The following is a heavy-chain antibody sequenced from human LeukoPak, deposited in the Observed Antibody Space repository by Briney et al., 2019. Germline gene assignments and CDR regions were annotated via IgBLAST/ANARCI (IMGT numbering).Heavy chain of an antibody. Sequence: GSLRLSCAASGFTVSSNYMSWVRKAPGKGLGWVSVIYGGGTTNYADSVKGRFTISRDNSKTTLFLQMNRLRAEDTAVYYCARGGYSSSWYHFDYWGQRTLVTVSS. D-gene: IGHD6-13*01. CDR3: ARGGYSSSWYHFDY. V-gene: IGHV3-53*01. CDR1: GFTVSSNY. CDR2: IYGGGTT. J-gene: IGHJ4*02.